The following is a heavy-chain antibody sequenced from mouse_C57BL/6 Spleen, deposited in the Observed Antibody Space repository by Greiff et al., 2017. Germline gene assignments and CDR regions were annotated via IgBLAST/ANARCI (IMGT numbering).Heavy chain of an antibody. Sequence: EVMLVESGEGLVKPGGSLKLSCAASGFTFSSYAMSWVRQTPEKRLEWVAYLSSGGDYIYYADTVKGRFTISRDNARNTLYLQMSSLKSEDTAMYYCTRDETGSFAYWGQGTLVTVSA. V-gene: IGHV5-9-1*02. CDR2: LSSGGDYI. D-gene: IGHD4-1*01. CDR3: TRDETGSFAY. CDR1: GFTFSSYA. J-gene: IGHJ3*01.